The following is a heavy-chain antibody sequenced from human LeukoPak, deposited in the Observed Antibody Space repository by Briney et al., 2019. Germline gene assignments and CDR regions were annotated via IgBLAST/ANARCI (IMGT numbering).Heavy chain of an antibody. CDR3: AADQGDLYSGSYDY. CDR2: IVVGSSNT. Sequence: GASLKVSCKASGFTFTSSSVQWVRQTRGQRIEWIGWIVVGSSNTNYAQKFQERVTITRDMSTSTAYMELSSLRSEDTAVYYCAADQGDLYSGSYDYWGQGTLVTVSS. V-gene: IGHV1-58*01. D-gene: IGHD1-26*01. J-gene: IGHJ4*02. CDR1: GFTFTSSS.